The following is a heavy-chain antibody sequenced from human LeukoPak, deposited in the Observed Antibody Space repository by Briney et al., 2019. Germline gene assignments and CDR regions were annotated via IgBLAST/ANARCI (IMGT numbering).Heavy chain of an antibody. CDR2: IYYSGST. CDR1: GGSISSDY. V-gene: IGHV4-59*12. J-gene: IGHJ4*02. CDR3: ARDYYDSSGYNSGSDY. D-gene: IGHD3-22*01. Sequence: PSQTLSLTCSVSGGSISSDYWSWIRQPPGKRLEWIGYIYYSGSTNYNPSLKSRVTMSVDTSKNQFSLKLTSVTAADTAVYYCARDYYDSSGYNSGSDYWGQGTLVTVSS.